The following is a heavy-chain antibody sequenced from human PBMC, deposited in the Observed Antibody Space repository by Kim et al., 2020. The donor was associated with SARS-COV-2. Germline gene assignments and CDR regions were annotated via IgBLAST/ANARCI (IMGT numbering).Heavy chain of an antibody. D-gene: IGHD1-26*01. CDR1: GFTFSNYA. CDR2: IDNSGRGT. Sequence: GGSLRLSCAASGFTFSNYAMSWLRQAPGRGLEWVSVIDNSGRGTYYTDSVKGRFTISRDNSKNTVYLQMNSLRVEDTAVYYCAKIQWEVTPDRGDYWGQGTLVTVSS. CDR3: AKIQWEVTPDRGDY. J-gene: IGHJ4*02. V-gene: IGHV3-23*01.